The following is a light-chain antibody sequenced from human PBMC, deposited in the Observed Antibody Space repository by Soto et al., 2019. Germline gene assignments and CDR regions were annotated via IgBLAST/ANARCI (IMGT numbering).Light chain of an antibody. CDR1: SSDVGSYNL. CDR2: EDS. CDR3: CSYAGSTTVV. Sequence: QSALTQPASVSGSPGQSITISCTGTSSDVGSYNLVSWYQQHPGKAPKLMIYEDSKRPSGVSIRFSGSKSGNTASLTISGLQAEDEADYYCCSYAGSTTVVFGGGTKLTVL. J-gene: IGLJ2*01. V-gene: IGLV2-23*01.